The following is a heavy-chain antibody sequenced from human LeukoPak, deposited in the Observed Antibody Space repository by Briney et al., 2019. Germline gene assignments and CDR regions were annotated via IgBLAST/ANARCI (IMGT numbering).Heavy chain of an antibody. CDR2: IYYSGST. CDR3: ASLSRGSYTYDFDY. J-gene: IGHJ4*02. Sequence: SETLSLTCTVSGGSISSSSYYWGWIRQPPGKGLEWIGNIYYSGSTYYSPSLKSRVTISVDTSKNQFSLKLSSVTAADTAVYYCASLSRGSYTYDFDYWGQGTLVTVSS. V-gene: IGHV4-39*01. CDR1: GGSISSSSYY. D-gene: IGHD1-26*01.